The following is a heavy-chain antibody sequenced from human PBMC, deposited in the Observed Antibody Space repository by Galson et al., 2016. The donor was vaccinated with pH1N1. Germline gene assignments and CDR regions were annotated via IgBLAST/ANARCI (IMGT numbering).Heavy chain of an antibody. CDR1: GYIFTSYY. CDR3: ARDLARQHDS. CDR2: IDPRGGI. J-gene: IGHJ4*02. V-gene: IGHV1-46*01. Sequence: SVKVSCKASGYIFTSYYIHWVRQAPGQGLEWLGVIDPRGGITYAQKFHGRVTMTSDTSTNTVSLELSSLKSDDTAVYFCARDLARQHDSWGQGTLVTVSS.